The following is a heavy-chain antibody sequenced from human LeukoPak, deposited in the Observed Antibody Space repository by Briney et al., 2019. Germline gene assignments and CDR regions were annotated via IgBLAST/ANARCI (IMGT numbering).Heavy chain of an antibody. D-gene: IGHD3-10*02. CDR1: GFTVSSSY. J-gene: IGHJ6*04. CDR2: IYSGGST. Sequence: GGSLRLSCAASGFTVSSSYMSWVRQAPGKGLEWVSVIYSGGSTYYADSVKGRFTISRDNAKNSLYLQMNSLRAEDTAVYYCAELGITMIGGVWGKGTTVAISS. V-gene: IGHV3-66*01. CDR3: AELGITMIGGV.